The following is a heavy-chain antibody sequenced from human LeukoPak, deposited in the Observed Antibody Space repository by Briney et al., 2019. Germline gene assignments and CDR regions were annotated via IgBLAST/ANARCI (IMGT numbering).Heavy chain of an antibody. CDR2: INPNSGGT. CDR1: GYTFTGYY. J-gene: IGHJ5*02. Sequence: GASVKVSCKASGYTFTGYYMHWVRQAPGQGLEWMGLINPNSGGTNYAQKFQGRVTMTRDTSISTAYMELSRLRSDDTAVYYCARKCVVVVPGRGVYNWFDPWGQGTLVTVSS. CDR3: ARKCVVVVPGRGVYNWFDP. V-gene: IGHV1-2*02. D-gene: IGHD2-2*01.